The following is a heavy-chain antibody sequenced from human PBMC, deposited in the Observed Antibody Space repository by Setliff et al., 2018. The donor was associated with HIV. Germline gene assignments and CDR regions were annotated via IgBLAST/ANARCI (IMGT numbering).Heavy chain of an antibody. CDR1: GYTFTSYG. Sequence: ASVKVSCKASGYTFTSYGITWVRQAPGQGLEWMGWISAYDDDTNYAQKLQGRVTMTTDTSTSTAYMELRSLRSDDTAVYYCARDTQTYYYGSVSKATDYWGQGTLVTVSS. D-gene: IGHD3-10*01. V-gene: IGHV1-18*01. J-gene: IGHJ4*02. CDR3: ARDTQTYYYGSVSKATDY. CDR2: ISAYDDDT.